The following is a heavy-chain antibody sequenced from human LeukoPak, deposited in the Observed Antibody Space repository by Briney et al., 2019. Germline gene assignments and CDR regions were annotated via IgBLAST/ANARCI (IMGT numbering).Heavy chain of an antibody. D-gene: IGHD6-6*01. Sequence: GGSLRLSCAASGFTFSDYYMSWIRQAPGKGLEWVSYITNSGSTIYYADSVKGRFTISRDNTKNSLYLQMNSLRDEDTAVYYCARGGYSSSSYFYYYMDVWGKGTTVTVSS. CDR3: ARGGYSSSSYFYYYMDV. J-gene: IGHJ6*03. CDR2: ITNSGSTI. V-gene: IGHV3-11*04. CDR1: GFTFSDYY.